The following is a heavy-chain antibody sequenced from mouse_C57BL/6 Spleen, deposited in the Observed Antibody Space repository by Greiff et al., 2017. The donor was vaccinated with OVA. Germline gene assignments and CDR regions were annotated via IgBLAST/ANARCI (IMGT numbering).Heavy chain of an antibody. CDR3: ARDHWDWYFDV. V-gene: IGHV5-16*01. Sequence: EVHLVESEGGLVQPGSSMKLSCTASGFTFSDYYMAWVRQVPEKGLEWVANINYDGSSTYYLDSLKSRFIISRDNAKNILYLQMSSLKSEDTATYYCARDHWDWYFDVWGTGTTVTVSS. CDR2: INYDGSST. D-gene: IGHD4-1*01. CDR1: GFTFSDYY. J-gene: IGHJ1*03.